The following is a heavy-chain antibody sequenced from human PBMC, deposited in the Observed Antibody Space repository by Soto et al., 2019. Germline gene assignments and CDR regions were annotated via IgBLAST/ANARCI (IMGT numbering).Heavy chain of an antibody. V-gene: IGHV1-18*01. J-gene: IGHJ4*02. CDR1: GYAVTTYG. Sequence: QVHLVQSGAEVKKPGASVKVSCKGSGYAVTTYGITWVRQAPGQGIECMVWISAHNGNTNYAQKLQGRVTVTRETSTDTAYMELSSLGSADTAVSYLAIGRNGDSWGKGAIVTVSS. CDR2: ISAHNGNT. D-gene: IGHD1-1*01. CDR3: AIGRNGDS.